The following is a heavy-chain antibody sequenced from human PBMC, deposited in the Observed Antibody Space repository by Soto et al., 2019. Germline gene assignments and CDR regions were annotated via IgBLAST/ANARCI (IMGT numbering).Heavy chain of an antibody. D-gene: IGHD2-15*01. Sequence: SETLSLTCTVSGGSISSSSYYWGWIRQPPGKGLEWIGRIYYSGSTYYKPSLKSRVTISVDTSKNQFSLKLSSVTAADTAVYYCASGWGRRVVVVVAATSYFDYWGQGTLVTVSS. CDR1: GGSISSSSYY. V-gene: IGHV4-39*01. J-gene: IGHJ4*02. CDR3: ASGWGRRVVVVVAATSYFDY. CDR2: IYYSGST.